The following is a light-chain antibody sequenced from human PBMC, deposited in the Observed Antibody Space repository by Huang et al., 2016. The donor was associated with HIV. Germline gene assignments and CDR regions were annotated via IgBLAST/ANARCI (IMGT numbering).Light chain of an antibody. CDR2: GTS. CDR1: QSISNS. V-gene: IGKV1-39*01. J-gene: IGKJ1*01. CDR3: QQTYSNLWA. Sequence: DIQMTQFPSSLSASIGDRVTITCRASQSISNSLNWYQQRPGKAPKLLIYGTSSFQSGVPSRFSGSGSGTVFILTINSLQLEDFATYYCQQTYSNLWAFGQGTNVEIK.